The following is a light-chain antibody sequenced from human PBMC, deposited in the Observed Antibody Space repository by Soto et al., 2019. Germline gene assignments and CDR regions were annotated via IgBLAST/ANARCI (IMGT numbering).Light chain of an antibody. Sequence: DIVMTQSPLSLPVTPGEPASISCRSSQSLLHSNGYNYLDWYLQKPGPSPQVLIYLGSNRASGVPDRFSGSGSGTDFTLKISRVEAEDVGVYYCIQALQTPLTFGQGTKVEIK. CDR1: QSLLHSNGYNY. J-gene: IGKJ1*01. CDR3: IQALQTPLT. CDR2: LGS. V-gene: IGKV2-28*01.